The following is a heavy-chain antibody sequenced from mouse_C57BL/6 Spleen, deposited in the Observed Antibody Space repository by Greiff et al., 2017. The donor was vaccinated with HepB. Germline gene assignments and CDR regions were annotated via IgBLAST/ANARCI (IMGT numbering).Heavy chain of an antibody. CDR1: GFTFSDYG. CDR2: ISSGSSTI. J-gene: IGHJ2*01. CDR3: ARRAYYSKGDYFDY. D-gene: IGHD2-5*01. Sequence: EVKLMESGGGLVKPGGSLKLSCAASGFTFSDYGMHWVRQAPEKGLEWVAYISSGSSTIYYADTVKGRFTISRDNAKNTLFLQMTSLRSEDTAMYYCARRAYYSKGDYFDYWGQGTTLTVSS. V-gene: IGHV5-17*01.